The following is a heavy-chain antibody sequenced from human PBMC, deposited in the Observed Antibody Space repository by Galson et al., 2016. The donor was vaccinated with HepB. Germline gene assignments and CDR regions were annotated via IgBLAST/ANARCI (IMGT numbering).Heavy chain of an antibody. CDR3: ARGKVFDYVGFDY. CDR1: EYTFIDYY. Sequence: SCKASEYTFIDYYIHWVRQAPGQGLEWMGWLNPNSGATNYAQKFPGCVTMTSDTSISTAYMELIRLTSDDTAVYFCARGKVFDYVGFDYWGQGTLVTVSS. CDR2: LNPNSGAT. D-gene: IGHD4-23*01. V-gene: IGHV1-2*04. J-gene: IGHJ4*02.